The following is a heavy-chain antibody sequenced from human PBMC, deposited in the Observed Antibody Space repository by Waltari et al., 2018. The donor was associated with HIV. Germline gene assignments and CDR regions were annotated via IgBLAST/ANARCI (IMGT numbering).Heavy chain of an antibody. CDR1: VFDFNTYT. V-gene: IGHV3-21*02. J-gene: IGHJ4*02. D-gene: IGHD2-21*02. CDR3: ALTDAHFDY. Sequence: EVQLEQSGGGLVKTGGSLRLPCVTPVFDFNTYTLNWIRQAPGKGLDWVSSVSPTNYIYYADSVRGRFTVSRDNVKKSLYLQMNRLRVDDSALYFCALTDAHFDYWGRGSRVTVSS. CDR2: VSPTNYI.